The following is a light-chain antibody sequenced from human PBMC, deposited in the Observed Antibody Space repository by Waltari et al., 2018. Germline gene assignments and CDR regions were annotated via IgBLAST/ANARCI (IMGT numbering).Light chain of an antibody. CDR2: DAS. CDR3: HQSYTTQVT. V-gene: IGKV1-39*01. CDR1: QSISSL. J-gene: IGKJ4*01. Sequence: DIQMTQSPSSLSASVGDSVPISFRASQSISSLLNWYQQIPGKAPKLLIYDASNLQSGVHSRFSGRGSGTDFTLTISSLQPEDSATYCCHQSYTTQVTFGGGTKVDIK.